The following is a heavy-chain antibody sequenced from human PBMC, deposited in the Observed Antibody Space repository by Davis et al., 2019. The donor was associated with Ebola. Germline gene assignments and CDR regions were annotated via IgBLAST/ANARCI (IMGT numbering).Heavy chain of an antibody. Sequence: ASVKVSCKASGYTFSGEYMSWVRQAPGQGLEWMGWITPNSGDTNNAQKFQGRVTMTRDTYINTAYMELSSLRSEDTAVYYCAIWSDSFDIWGQGTMVTVSS. CDR3: AIWSDSFDI. J-gene: IGHJ3*02. V-gene: IGHV1-2*02. CDR2: ITPNSGDT. CDR1: GYTFSGEY. D-gene: IGHD3-10*01.